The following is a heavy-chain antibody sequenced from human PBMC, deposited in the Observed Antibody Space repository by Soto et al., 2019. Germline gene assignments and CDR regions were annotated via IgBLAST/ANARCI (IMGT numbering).Heavy chain of an antibody. CDR3: AKDQITYYYDSSGFV. Sequence: PGGSLSLSCAASGFSFSSFAMSWVRQAPGKGLEWVSAISGSGGSTYYADSVKGRFTISRDNSKNTLYLQMSSLRAEDTAIYYCAKDQITYYYDSSGFVWGQGTLVTVSS. CDR2: ISGSGGST. D-gene: IGHD3-22*01. V-gene: IGHV3-23*01. CDR1: GFSFSSFA. J-gene: IGHJ4*02.